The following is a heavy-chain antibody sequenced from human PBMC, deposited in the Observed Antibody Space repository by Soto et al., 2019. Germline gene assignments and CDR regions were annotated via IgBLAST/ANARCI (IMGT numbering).Heavy chain of an antibody. J-gene: IGHJ5*02. CDR2: IYYSGST. D-gene: IGHD4-17*01. CDR1: GGSISSGCYY. Sequence: PSETLSLTCTVSGGSISSGCYYWSWLRQRPGKGLEWIGYIYYSGSTNYNPSLKSRVTISVDTSKNQFSLKLSSVTAADTAVYYCARDPNDYGLGWFDPWGQGTLVTVSS. V-gene: IGHV4-61*01. CDR3: ARDPNDYGLGWFDP.